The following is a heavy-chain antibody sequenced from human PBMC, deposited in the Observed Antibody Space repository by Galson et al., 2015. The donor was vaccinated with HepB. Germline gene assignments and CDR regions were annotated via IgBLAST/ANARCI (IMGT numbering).Heavy chain of an antibody. V-gene: IGHV1-69*13. D-gene: IGHD3-10*01. Sequence: SVKVSCKASGGTFSSYAISWVRQAPGQGLEWMGGIIPIFGTANYAQKFQGRVTITADESTSTAYMELSSLRSEDTAVYYCARDPIMLNYYGSGSPTDWFDPWGQGTLVTVSS. CDR2: IIPIFGTA. CDR3: ARDPIMLNYYGSGSPTDWFDP. CDR1: GGTFSSYA. J-gene: IGHJ5*02.